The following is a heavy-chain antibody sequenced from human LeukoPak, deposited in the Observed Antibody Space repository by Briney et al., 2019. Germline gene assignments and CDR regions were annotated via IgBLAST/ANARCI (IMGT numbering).Heavy chain of an antibody. Sequence: SETLSLTCTVSGGSISSGGYYWSWIRQHPGKGLEWIGYIYYSGSTYYNPSLKSRVTISVDTSKNQFSLKLSSVTAADTAVYYCARAQWPKLGDFDYWGQGTLVTVSS. V-gene: IGHV4-31*03. CDR2: IYYSGST. D-gene: IGHD6-19*01. CDR3: ARAQWPKLGDFDY. J-gene: IGHJ4*02. CDR1: GGSISSGGYY.